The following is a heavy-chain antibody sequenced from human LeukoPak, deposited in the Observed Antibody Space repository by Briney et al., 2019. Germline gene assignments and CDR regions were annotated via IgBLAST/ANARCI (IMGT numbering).Heavy chain of an antibody. J-gene: IGHJ4*02. V-gene: IGHV3-21*01. CDR1: GFTFSSYS. CDR2: ISSNSDYI. D-gene: IGHD2-21*01. Sequence: KSGGSLRLSCAASGFTFSSYSMNWVRQAPGKGLEWVSSISSNSDYIYYADSVKGRFTISRDNAKNSLYLQMNSLRAEDTAVYYCARGLCGGDCYDYWGQGTWSPSPQ. CDR3: ARGLCGGDCYDY.